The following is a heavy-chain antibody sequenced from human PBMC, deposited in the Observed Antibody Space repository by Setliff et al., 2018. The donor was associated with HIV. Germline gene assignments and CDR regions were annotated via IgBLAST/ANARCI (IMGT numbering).Heavy chain of an antibody. CDR2: IIPIFGTA. Sequence: SVKVSCKASGGTFSSYAISWVRQAPGQGLEWMGGIIPIFGTANYAQKFQGRVTIITDESTSTAYMELSSLRSEDTAVYYCARDRLNLHYYDSSGYYYGPDAFDIWGQGTMVTVS. D-gene: IGHD3-22*01. CDR1: GGTFSSYA. J-gene: IGHJ3*02. V-gene: IGHV1-69*05. CDR3: ARDRLNLHYYDSSGYYYGPDAFDI.